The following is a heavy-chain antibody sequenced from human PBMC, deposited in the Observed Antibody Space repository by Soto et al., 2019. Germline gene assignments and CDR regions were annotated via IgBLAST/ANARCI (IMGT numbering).Heavy chain of an antibody. V-gene: IGHV5-51*01. Sequence: PGESLKISCKGSGYSFTSYWIGWVRQMPGKGLEWMGIIYPGDSDTRYSPSFQGQVTISADKSISTAYLQWSSLKASDTAMYYCARGGYYYDSSGYYPPAFDIWGQGTMVTVSS. CDR2: IYPGDSDT. J-gene: IGHJ3*02. D-gene: IGHD3-22*01. CDR1: GYSFTSYW. CDR3: ARGGYYYDSSGYYPPAFDI.